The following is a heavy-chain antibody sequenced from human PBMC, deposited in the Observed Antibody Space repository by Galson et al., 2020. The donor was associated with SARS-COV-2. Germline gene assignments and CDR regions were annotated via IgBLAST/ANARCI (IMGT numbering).Heavy chain of an antibody. CDR3: ARAFEAYGMDV. Sequence: SETLSFTCTVSGGSISSGGYYWSWIRQHPGKGLEWIGYIYYSGSTYYNPSLKSRVTISVDTSKNQFSLKLSSVTAADTAVYYCARAFEAYGMDVWGQGTTVTVSS. CDR1: GGSISSGGYY. CDR2: IYYSGST. V-gene: IGHV4-31*03. J-gene: IGHJ6*02.